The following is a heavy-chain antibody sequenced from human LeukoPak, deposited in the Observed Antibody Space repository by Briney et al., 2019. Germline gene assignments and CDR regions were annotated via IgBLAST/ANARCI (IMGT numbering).Heavy chain of an antibody. Sequence: GGSLRLSCAASGFTFSTYTMNWVRQAPGKGLEWVSSISSSSSYIYYADSVKGRFTISRDNAQNSLYLQTNSLRAEDTAVYYCARDYYDSSGQFDYWGQGTLVTVSS. D-gene: IGHD3-22*01. CDR2: ISSSSSYI. CDR3: ARDYYDSSGQFDY. CDR1: GFTFSTYT. J-gene: IGHJ4*02. V-gene: IGHV3-21*01.